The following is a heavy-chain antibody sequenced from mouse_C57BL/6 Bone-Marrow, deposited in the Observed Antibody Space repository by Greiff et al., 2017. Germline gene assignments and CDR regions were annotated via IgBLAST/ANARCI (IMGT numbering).Heavy chain of an antibody. J-gene: IGHJ2*01. CDR3: ARYHYYGSSYLDY. V-gene: IGHV1-64*01. Sequence: QVQLQQPGAELVKPGASVKLSCKASGYTFTSYWMHWVKQRPGQGLEWIGMIHPNSGSTNYNEKFKSKATLTVDKSSSTAYMQLSSLTSEDSAVYYCARYHYYGSSYLDYWGQGTTLTVSS. D-gene: IGHD1-1*01. CDR1: GYTFTSYW. CDR2: IHPNSGST.